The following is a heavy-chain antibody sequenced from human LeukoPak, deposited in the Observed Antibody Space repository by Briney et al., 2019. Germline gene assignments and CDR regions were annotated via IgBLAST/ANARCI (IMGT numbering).Heavy chain of an antibody. J-gene: IGHJ4*02. CDR1: RFSVINAW. V-gene: IGHV3-15*05. CDR3: LIFPGR. Sequence: GGSLRLSCAASRFSVINAWMSWVPQAPGQGLEWVGRIKSRADGGTTGYAAPVEGRFSISRDDSENTLYLQMNSLQIDDTALYYCLIFPGRWGQGTLVTVSS. CDR2: IKSRADGGTT. D-gene: IGHD3-3*01.